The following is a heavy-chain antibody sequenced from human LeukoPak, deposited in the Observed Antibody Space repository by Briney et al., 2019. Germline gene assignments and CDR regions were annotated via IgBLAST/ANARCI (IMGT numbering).Heavy chain of an antibody. CDR2: INHSGST. V-gene: IGHV4-34*01. D-gene: IGHD3-10*01. CDR1: GGSISSYY. J-gene: IGHJ4*02. Sequence: SETLSLTCTVSGGSISSYYWSWIRQPPGKGLEWIGEINHSGSTNYNPSLKSRVTISVDTSKNQFSLKLSSVTAADTAVYYCARSLGSRSGFWGQGTLVTVSS. CDR3: ARSLGSRSGF.